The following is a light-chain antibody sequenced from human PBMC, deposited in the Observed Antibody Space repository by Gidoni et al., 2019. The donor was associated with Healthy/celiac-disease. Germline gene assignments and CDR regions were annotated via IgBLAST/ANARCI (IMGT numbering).Light chain of an antibody. V-gene: IGKV1-39*01. CDR1: QSISSY. CDR3: QQSYSTWT. CDR2: AAS. Sequence: DIQMTQSPSSLSASVGDRVTITCRASQSISSYLNWYQQKPGKAPKLLIYAASGLQSGVPSRFSGSGSGTDFTLTISSLQPEDFATYYCQQSYSTWTFGHGTKVEIK. J-gene: IGKJ1*01.